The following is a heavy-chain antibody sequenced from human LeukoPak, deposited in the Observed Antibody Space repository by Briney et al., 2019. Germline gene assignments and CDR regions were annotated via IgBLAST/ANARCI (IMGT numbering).Heavy chain of an antibody. D-gene: IGHD4-23*01. CDR1: GYTFTSYG. V-gene: IGHV1-18*01. CDR2: ISAYNGNT. J-gene: IGHJ3*02. Sequence: GASVKVSCKASGYTFTSYGISWVRQAPGQGLEWMGWISAYNGNTNYAQKLQGRVTMTTDTSTSTAYMELRSLRSDDTAVYYCARPMTTVARGAFDIWGQGTMVTVSS. CDR3: ARPMTTVARGAFDI.